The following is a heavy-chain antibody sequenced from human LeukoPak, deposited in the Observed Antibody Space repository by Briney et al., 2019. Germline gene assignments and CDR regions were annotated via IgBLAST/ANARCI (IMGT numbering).Heavy chain of an antibody. CDR3: AKSDFWSGYYYFDY. J-gene: IGHJ4*02. CDR1: GFTFSSYA. V-gene: IGHV3-23*01. Sequence: QSGGSLRLSCAASGFTFSSYAMSWVRQAPGKGLEWVSGISGSGGGTNYADSVKGRFTISRDNSKKTLYLQMNSLRAEDTAVYYCAKSDFWSGYYYFDYWGQGTLVTVSS. CDR2: ISGSGGGT. D-gene: IGHD3-3*01.